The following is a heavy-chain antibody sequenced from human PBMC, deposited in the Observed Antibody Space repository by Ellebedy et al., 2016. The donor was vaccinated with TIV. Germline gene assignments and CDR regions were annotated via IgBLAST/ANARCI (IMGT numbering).Heavy chain of an antibody. Sequence: MPSETLSLTCTVSGGSINSTNYYWGWIRQPPGKGLEWIGSFYFGGSTSYNPSLKSRVTISVDKSKNQLSLNLSSVTAADTAVYYCVSQGVTTIPYFDYWGQGALVTVSS. CDR1: GGSINSTNYY. V-gene: IGHV4-39*07. D-gene: IGHD2-21*02. CDR3: VSQGVTTIPYFDY. CDR2: FYFGGST. J-gene: IGHJ4*02.